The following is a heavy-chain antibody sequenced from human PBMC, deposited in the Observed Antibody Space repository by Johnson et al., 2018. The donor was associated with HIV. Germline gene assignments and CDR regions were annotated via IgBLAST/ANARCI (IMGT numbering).Heavy chain of an antibody. CDR2: IYSGGST. J-gene: IGHJ3*02. V-gene: IGHV3-66*02. Sequence: EQLVESGGGLVKPGGSLRLSCAASGFTFSNAWMSWVRQAPGKGLEWVSVIYSGGSTYYADSVKGRFTISRDNSKNTLYLQMNSLRAEDTAVYYCARGAIKYSSSWLGAFDIWGQGTMVTVSS. CDR1: GFTFSNAW. D-gene: IGHD6-6*01. CDR3: ARGAIKYSSSWLGAFDI.